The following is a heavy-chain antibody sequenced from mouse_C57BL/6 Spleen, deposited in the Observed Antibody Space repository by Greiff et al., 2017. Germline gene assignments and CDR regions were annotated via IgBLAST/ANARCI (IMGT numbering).Heavy chain of an antibody. CDR1: GFTFSDYG. CDR2: ISSGSSTI. Sequence: EVKVEESGGGLVKPGGSLKLSCAASGFTFSDYGMHWVRQAPEKGLEWVAYISSGSSTIYYADTVKGRFTISRDNAKNTLFLQMTSLRSEDTAMYYCARGYYGTLYYFDYWGQGTTLTVSS. J-gene: IGHJ2*01. D-gene: IGHD1-1*01. CDR3: ARGYYGTLYYFDY. V-gene: IGHV5-17*01.